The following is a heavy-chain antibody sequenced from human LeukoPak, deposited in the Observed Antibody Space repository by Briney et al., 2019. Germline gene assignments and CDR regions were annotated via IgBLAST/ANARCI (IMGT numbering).Heavy chain of an antibody. Sequence: ASVKVSCKASGGTFSSYAISWVRQAPGQGLEWMGWINTNTGNPTYAQGFTGRFVFSLDTSVSTAYLQISSLKAEDTAVYYCARDTQTTFWSGYGGDYYYYGMDVWGQGTTVTVSS. CDR2: INTNTGNP. D-gene: IGHD3-3*01. CDR1: GGTFSSYA. J-gene: IGHJ6*02. CDR3: ARDTQTTFWSGYGGDYYYYGMDV. V-gene: IGHV7-4-1*02.